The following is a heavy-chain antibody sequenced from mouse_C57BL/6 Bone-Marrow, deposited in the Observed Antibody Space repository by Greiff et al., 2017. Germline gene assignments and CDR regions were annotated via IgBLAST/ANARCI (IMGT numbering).Heavy chain of an antibody. CDR2: IDPETGGT. Sequence: QVQLQQSGAELVRPGASVTLSCKASGYTFTDYEMHWVKQTPVHGLEWIGAIDPETGGTAYNQKFKGKAILTADNSSSTAYMELRSLTSEDSAVYYCTRDGYYEYFDVWGTGTTVTVSS. CDR1: GYTFTDYE. CDR3: TRDGYYEYFDV. D-gene: IGHD2-3*01. J-gene: IGHJ1*03. V-gene: IGHV1-15*01.